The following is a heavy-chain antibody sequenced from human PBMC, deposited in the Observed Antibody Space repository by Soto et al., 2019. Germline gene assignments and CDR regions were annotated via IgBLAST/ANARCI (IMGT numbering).Heavy chain of an antibody. Sequence: QLQLQESGPGLVKPSETLSLTCTVSGGSISSSRYYWGWIRQPLGKGLEWIGSIYYSGSTYYNPSLKSRVTISVDTSKNQFSLKLSSVTAADTAVYYCARRNYDTSGALYWGQGTLVTVSS. CDR1: GGSISSSRYY. CDR2: IYYSGST. V-gene: IGHV4-39*01. D-gene: IGHD3-22*01. CDR3: ARRNYDTSGALY. J-gene: IGHJ4*02.